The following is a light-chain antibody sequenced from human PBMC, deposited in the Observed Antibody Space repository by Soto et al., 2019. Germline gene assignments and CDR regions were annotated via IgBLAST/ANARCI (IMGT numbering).Light chain of an antibody. Sequence: EIVMTQSPGTLSVSPGDRATLSCRASQTIFSNLAWYQQKPGQAPRLLIYGAFTRAIGIPGRFSGSGSGTEFTLAISSLQSEDFAVYSCQQYYDWPWTFGQGTKVEVQ. CDR1: QTIFSN. V-gene: IGKV3-15*01. J-gene: IGKJ1*01. CDR3: QQYYDWPWT. CDR2: GAF.